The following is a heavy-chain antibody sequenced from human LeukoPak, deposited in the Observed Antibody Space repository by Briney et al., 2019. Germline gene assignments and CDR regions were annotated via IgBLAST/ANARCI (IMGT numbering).Heavy chain of an antibody. CDR3: ARDKNWGSGAFDT. Sequence: GGSLRLSCAASGFTFSSYSMIWVRQAPGKGLEWVSSISISSSYLYYADSVKGRFTISRDNAKNSLYLQMNSLRAEDTAVYYCARDKNWGSGAFDTWGQGTMVTVSS. CDR1: GFTFSSYS. D-gene: IGHD7-27*01. CDR2: ISISSSYL. V-gene: IGHV3-21*01. J-gene: IGHJ3*02.